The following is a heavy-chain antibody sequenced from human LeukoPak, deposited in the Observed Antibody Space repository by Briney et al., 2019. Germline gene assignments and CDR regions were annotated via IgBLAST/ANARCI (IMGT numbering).Heavy chain of an antibody. CDR2: IIPIFGTA. CDR1: GGTFSSYA. V-gene: IGHV1-69*13. CDR3: ARGSTYYESSGQVPFDY. D-gene: IGHD3-22*01. J-gene: IGHJ4*02. Sequence: ASVKVSCKASGGTFSSYAISWVRQAPGQGLEWMGGIIPIFGTANYAQKFQGRVTITADESTSTAYMELSSLRSEDTAVYYCARGSTYYESSGQVPFDYWGQGTLVTVSS.